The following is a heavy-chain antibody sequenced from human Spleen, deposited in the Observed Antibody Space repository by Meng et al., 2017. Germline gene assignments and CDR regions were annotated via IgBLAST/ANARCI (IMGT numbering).Heavy chain of an antibody. V-gene: IGHV4-61*09. CDR1: GGSFSGYYY. Sequence: LSCAVYGGSFSGYYYWNWIRQPAGKGLEWIGHIYTSGSTNYNPSLKSRVTISVDTSKNQFSLKLTSVTAADTAVYYCARTQIGTTWRSSNWYYFDYWGQGTLVTVSS. J-gene: IGHJ4*02. CDR3: ARTQIGTTWRSSNWYYFDY. D-gene: IGHD6-13*01. CDR2: IYTSGST.